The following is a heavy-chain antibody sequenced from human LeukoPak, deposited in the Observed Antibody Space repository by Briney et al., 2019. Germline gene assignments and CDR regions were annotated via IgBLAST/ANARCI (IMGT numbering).Heavy chain of an antibody. D-gene: IGHD3-16*01. J-gene: IGHJ3*02. CDR2: FDPEDGET. CDR1: GYTLTELS. V-gene: IGHV1-24*01. CDR3: ATVGGAYSAFDI. Sequence: ASVKVSCKVSGYTLTELSIHWVRQAPGKGLEWMGGFDPEDGETMYAQKFQGRVTTTEDTSTDTAYMELSSLRSEDTAVYYCATVGGAYSAFDIWGQGTMVTVSS.